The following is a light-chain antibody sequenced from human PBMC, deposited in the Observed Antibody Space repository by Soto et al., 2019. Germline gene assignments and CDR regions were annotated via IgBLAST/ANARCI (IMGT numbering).Light chain of an antibody. Sequence: EMVLTQSPGTLSLSPGERATLSCRASQSVSSTYLAWYQQKPGQAPRLLIDGASSRATGIPDRFSGSGSGTDFTLTISRLEPEDFAVYYCQQYVRSPSTFGQGNKVEIK. CDR3: QQYVRSPST. CDR1: QSVSSTY. J-gene: IGKJ1*01. CDR2: GAS. V-gene: IGKV3-20*01.